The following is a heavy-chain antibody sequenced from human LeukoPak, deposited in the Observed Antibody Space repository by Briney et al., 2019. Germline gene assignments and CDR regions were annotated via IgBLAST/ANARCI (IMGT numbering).Heavy chain of an antibody. D-gene: IGHD2-2*01. Sequence: SETPSLTCAVYGGSFSGYYWSWICQPPGKGLEWIGEINHSGSTNYNPSLKSRVTISVDTSKNQFSLKLSSVTAADTAVYYCAREVIVVVPAATYYYYYGMDVWGQGTTVTVSS. CDR2: INHSGST. CDR3: AREVIVVVPAATYYYYYGMDV. J-gene: IGHJ6*02. V-gene: IGHV4-34*01. CDR1: GGSFSGYY.